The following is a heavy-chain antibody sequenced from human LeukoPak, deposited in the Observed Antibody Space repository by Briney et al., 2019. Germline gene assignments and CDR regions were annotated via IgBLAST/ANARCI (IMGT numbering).Heavy chain of an antibody. J-gene: IGHJ3*02. Sequence: GGSLRLSCAASGFTFSSYAMSWVRQAPGKGLEWVSAISGSGGSTDYADSVKGRFTISRDNAKNSLYLQMNSLRAEDTALYHCARENAFDIWGQGTMVTVSS. CDR2: ISGSGGST. CDR1: GFTFSSYA. CDR3: ARENAFDI. V-gene: IGHV3-23*01.